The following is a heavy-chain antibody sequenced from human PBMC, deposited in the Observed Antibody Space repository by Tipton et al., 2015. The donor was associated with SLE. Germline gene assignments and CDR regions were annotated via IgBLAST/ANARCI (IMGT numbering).Heavy chain of an antibody. J-gene: IGHJ4*02. Sequence: TLSLTCSVSGDSINSDGFSWGWIRQPPGKGLEWIGEINHSGSTNYNPSLKSRVTISVDTSKNQFSLKLSSVTAADTAVYYCARGVLRPFDYWGQGTLVTVSS. D-gene: IGHD1-1*01. CDR2: INHSGST. CDR1: GDSINSDGFS. V-gene: IGHV4-39*07. CDR3: ARGVLRPFDY.